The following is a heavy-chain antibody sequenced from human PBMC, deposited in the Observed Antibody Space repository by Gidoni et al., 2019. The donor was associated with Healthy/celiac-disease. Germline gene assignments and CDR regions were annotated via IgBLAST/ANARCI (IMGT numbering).Heavy chain of an antibody. J-gene: IGHJ3*02. CDR1: GGSISSSSYY. CDR3: ARDQNDFWSGLGAFDI. Sequence: QLQLQESGPGLVKPSETLSLTCTVSGGSISSSSYYWGWIRQPPGKGLEWIGSIYYSGSTYYNPSLKSRVTISVDTSKNQFSLKLSSVTAADTAVYYCARDQNDFWSGLGAFDIWGQGTMVTVSS. V-gene: IGHV4-39*07. D-gene: IGHD3-3*01. CDR2: IYYSGST.